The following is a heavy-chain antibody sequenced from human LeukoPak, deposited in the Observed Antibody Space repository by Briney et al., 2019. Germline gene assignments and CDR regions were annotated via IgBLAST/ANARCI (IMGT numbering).Heavy chain of an antibody. CDR1: GGSISSSSYY. CDR3: ARLGSSWYVYYYYYMDV. V-gene: IGHV4-39*07. J-gene: IGHJ6*03. D-gene: IGHD6-13*01. Sequence: SETLSLTCTVSGGSISSSSYYWGWIRQPPGKGLEWIGSIYYSGSTYYNPSLKSRVTISVDTSKNQFSLKLSSVTAADTAVYYCARLGSSWYVYYYYYMDVWGKGNTVTVSS. CDR2: IYYSGST.